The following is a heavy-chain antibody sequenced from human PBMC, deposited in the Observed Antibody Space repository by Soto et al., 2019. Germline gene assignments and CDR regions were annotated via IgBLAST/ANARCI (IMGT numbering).Heavy chain of an antibody. CDR1: GFTFSSYK. CDR2: ISGNSDYI. V-gene: IGHV3-21*01. Sequence: EVQLVESGGGLVKPGGSLRLSCAASGFTFSSYKMNWVRQAPGKGLEWVSSISGNSDYIYYADSLKGRFTISRDNAKNSLYLQMNGLRAEDTAVYYCARGTYYFDSSGYIDFDSWGQGTLVTVSS. J-gene: IGHJ4*02. CDR3: ARGTYYFDSSGYIDFDS. D-gene: IGHD3-22*01.